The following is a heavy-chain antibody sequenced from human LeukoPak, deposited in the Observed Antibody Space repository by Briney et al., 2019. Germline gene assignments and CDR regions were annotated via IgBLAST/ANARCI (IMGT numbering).Heavy chain of an antibody. CDR3: ARDVPAYSSSWYV. CDR2: IIPIFGTA. J-gene: IGHJ4*02. CDR1: GGTFSSYA. Sequence: ASVKVSCKASGGTFSSYAISWVRQAPGQGLEWMGGIIPIFGTANYAQKFQGRVTITADESTSTAYMELSSLRSEDTAVYYCARDVPAYSSSWYVWGQGTLVTVSS. D-gene: IGHD6-13*01. V-gene: IGHV1-69*13.